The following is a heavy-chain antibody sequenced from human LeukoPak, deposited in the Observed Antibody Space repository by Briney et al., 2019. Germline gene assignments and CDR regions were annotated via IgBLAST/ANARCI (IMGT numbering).Heavy chain of an antibody. CDR1: GGTFSGYY. CDR2: INHSGSA. J-gene: IGHJ5*02. CDR3: ARQKARYRSGWYFSWFDP. V-gene: IGHV4-34*01. Sequence: SETLSLTCAVYGGTFSGYYWSWIRQPPGKGLEWIGEINHSGSANYNPSLKSRVTISVDTSKNQFSLKLSSVTAADTAVYYCARQKARYRSGWYFSWFDPWGQGTLVTVSS. D-gene: IGHD6-19*01.